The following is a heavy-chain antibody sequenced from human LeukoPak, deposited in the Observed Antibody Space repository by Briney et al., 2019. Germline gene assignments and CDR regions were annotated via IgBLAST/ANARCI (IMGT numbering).Heavy chain of an antibody. J-gene: IGHJ6*03. CDR2: ISGSGQNT. Sequence: GGSLRLSCSASRFIFNSYAMGWVRQAPGKGLEWVSLISGSGQNTDYADPVKGRFTISRDNSKNTLYLQMNSLRAEDTAVYYCAKKNDFWSGRPGGYMDVWGKGTTVTVSS. CDR3: AKKNDFWSGRPGGYMDV. CDR1: RFIFNSYA. V-gene: IGHV3-23*01. D-gene: IGHD3-3*01.